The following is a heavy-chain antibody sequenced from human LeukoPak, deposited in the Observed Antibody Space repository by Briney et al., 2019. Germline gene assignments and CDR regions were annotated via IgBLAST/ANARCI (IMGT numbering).Heavy chain of an antibody. CDR3: ASYLRYYYGSGSYYKNPRKAFYFDY. D-gene: IGHD3-10*01. CDR1: GFTVSSNY. V-gene: IGHV3-66*01. Sequence: PGGSLRLSCAASGFTVSSNYMSWVRQAPGKGLEWVSVLYAGGSTYYADSVKGRFTISRDNSKNTLYLQINSLRAEDTAVYYCASYLRYYYGSGSYYKNPRKAFYFDYWGQGTLVTVSS. J-gene: IGHJ4*02. CDR2: LYAGGST.